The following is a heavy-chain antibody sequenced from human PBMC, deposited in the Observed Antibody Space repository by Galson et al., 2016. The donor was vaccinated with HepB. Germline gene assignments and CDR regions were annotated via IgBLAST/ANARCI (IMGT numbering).Heavy chain of an antibody. CDR2: IYYSGST. CDR1: GGSLSGYY. J-gene: IGHJ4*02. CDR3: ASDSSGHYSQFDY. V-gene: IGHV4-59*01. Sequence: SETLSLTCTVSGGSLSGYYWSWIRQPPGRGLEWIGYIYYSGSTNYNPSLKSRVTISVDTSKNQFSLRLSSVTAADTAVYYCASDSSGHYSQFDYWGQGILVTVSS. D-gene: IGHD3-22*01.